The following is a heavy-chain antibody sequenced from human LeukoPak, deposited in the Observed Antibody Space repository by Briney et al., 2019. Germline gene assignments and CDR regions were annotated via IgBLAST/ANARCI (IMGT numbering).Heavy chain of an antibody. CDR1: GFTFSSYG. CDR3: AKDGGIFGVVTNWFDP. Sequence: GGSLRLSCAASGFTFSSYGMHWVRQAPGKGLEWVAFIRYDGSNKYYADSVKGRFTISRDNSKNTLYLQMNSLRAEDTAVYYCAKDGGIFGVVTNWFDPWGQGTLVTVSS. V-gene: IGHV3-30*02. J-gene: IGHJ5*02. D-gene: IGHD3-3*01. CDR2: IRYDGSNK.